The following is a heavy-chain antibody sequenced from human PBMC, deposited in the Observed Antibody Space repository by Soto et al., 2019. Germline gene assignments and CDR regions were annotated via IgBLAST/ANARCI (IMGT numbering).Heavy chain of an antibody. V-gene: IGHV1-69*01. CDR1: GGTFSSYA. CDR2: IIPIFGTA. D-gene: IGHD3-3*01. CDR3: ARTGRPNTSGAQYDFGY. Sequence: QVQLVQSGAEVKKPGSSVKVSCKASGGTFSSYAISWVRQAPAQGLEWMGGIIPIFGTANYAQKFQGRVTITADESTSTAYMELSSLRSEDTAVYYCARTGRPNTSGAQYDFGYWGQGTLVTVSS. J-gene: IGHJ4*02.